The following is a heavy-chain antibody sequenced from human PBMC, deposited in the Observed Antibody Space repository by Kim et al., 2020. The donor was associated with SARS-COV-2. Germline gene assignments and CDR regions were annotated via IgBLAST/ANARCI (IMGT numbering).Heavy chain of an antibody. V-gene: IGHV4-59*01. Sequence: NYNPSLESRVTISVDTSKNQFSLKLRSVTAADTAVYYCARAVPSYWYFDLWGRGTLITVSS. J-gene: IGHJ2*01. CDR3: ARAVPSYWYFDL.